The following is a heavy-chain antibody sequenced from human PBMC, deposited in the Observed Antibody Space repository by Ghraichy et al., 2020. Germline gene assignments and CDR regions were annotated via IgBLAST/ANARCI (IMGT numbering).Heavy chain of an antibody. Sequence: SQTLSLTCAVYGGSFSGYYWSWIRQPPGKGLEWIGEINHSGSTNYNPSLKSRVTISVDTSKNQFSLKLSSVTAADTAVYYCARGLRCGGGSCSDYWGQGTLVTVSS. CDR2: INHSGST. J-gene: IGHJ4*02. CDR1: GGSFSGYY. D-gene: IGHD2-15*01. V-gene: IGHV4-34*01. CDR3: ARGLRCGGGSCSDY.